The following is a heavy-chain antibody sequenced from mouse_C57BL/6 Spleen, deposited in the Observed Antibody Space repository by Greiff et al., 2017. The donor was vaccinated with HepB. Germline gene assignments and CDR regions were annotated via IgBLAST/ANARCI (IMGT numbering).Heavy chain of an antibody. J-gene: IGHJ2*01. CDR3: ARGRGPFDY. V-gene: IGHV1-82*01. CDR2: IYPGDGDT. Sequence: QVHVKQSGPELVKPGASVKISCKASGYAFSSSWMNWVKQRPGKGLEWIGRIYPGDGDTNYNGKFKGKATLTADKSSSTAYMQLSSLTSEDSAVYFGARGRGPFDYWGQGTTLTVSS. CDR1: GYAFSSSW.